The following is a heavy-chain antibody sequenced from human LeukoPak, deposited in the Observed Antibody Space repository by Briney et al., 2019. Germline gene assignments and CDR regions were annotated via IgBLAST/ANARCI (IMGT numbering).Heavy chain of an antibody. V-gene: IGHV4-4*07. CDR2: IYTSGST. J-gene: IGHJ6*03. CDR3: ARVSSQARYWYHYYYMDV. CDR1: GGSISSYY. D-gene: IGHD2-15*01. Sequence: SETLSLTCTVSGGSISSYYRSWIRQPAGKGLEWIGRIYTSGSTNNNPSPKSRVTISVDTSKNQFSLKLSSVTAADTAVYYCARVSSQARYWYHYYYMDVWGKGTTVTISS.